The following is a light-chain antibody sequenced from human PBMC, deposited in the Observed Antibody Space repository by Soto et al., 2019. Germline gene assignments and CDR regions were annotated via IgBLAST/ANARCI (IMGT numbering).Light chain of an antibody. J-gene: IGLJ3*02. Sequence: QSVLAQPPSASGSPGQSVTITCTGTNSDIGTYNYVSWYQHHPGKAPKFVIYDVSKRPFGVPDRFSGSKSGNTASLTVSGLQAEDEADYYCSSYAGNNNVVFGGGTKLTVL. CDR3: SSYAGNNNVV. CDR1: NSDIGTYNY. CDR2: DVS. V-gene: IGLV2-8*01.